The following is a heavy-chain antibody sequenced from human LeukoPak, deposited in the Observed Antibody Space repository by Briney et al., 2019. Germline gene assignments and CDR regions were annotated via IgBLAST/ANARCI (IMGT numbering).Heavy chain of an antibody. V-gene: IGHV4-34*01. CDR2: INHSGST. J-gene: IGHJ6*02. Sequence: SETLSLTCAVYGGSFSGYYWSWIRQPPGEGLEWIGEINHSGSTNYNPSLKSRVTISVDTSKNQFSLKLSSVTAADTAVYYCARHRGQSRYYDFWSGYEAYSYYYGMDVWGQGTTVTVSS. CDR1: GGSFSGYY. D-gene: IGHD3-3*01. CDR3: ARHRGQSRYYDFWSGYEAYSYYYGMDV.